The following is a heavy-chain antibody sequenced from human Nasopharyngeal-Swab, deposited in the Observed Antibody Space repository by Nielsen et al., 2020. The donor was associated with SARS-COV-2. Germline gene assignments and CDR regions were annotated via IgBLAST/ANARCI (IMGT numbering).Heavy chain of an antibody. D-gene: IGHD6-13*01. CDR3: AKSAGHSRGYFDY. CDR2: ISGSGGST. CDR1: GFTFSSYA. Sequence: GESLKISCAASGFTFSSYAMSWVRQAPGKGLEWVSAISGSGGSTYYADSVKGRFTISRDNSKNTLYLQMNSLRAEDTAVYYCAKSAGHSRGYFDYWGQGTLVTVSS. V-gene: IGHV3-23*01. J-gene: IGHJ4*02.